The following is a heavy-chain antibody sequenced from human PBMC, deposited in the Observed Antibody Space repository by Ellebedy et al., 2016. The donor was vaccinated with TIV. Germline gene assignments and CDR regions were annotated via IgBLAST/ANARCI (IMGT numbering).Heavy chain of an antibody. J-gene: IGHJ4*02. Sequence: GESLKISCAASGFTFSDNAMGWVRQAPGQGLEWVSSISYRGVSTYYPDSANGRFTISRDNSKNTLYLQMNSLRAEDTAVYYCPKGQRVVTAPFDYWGQGTLVTVSS. V-gene: IGHV3-23*01. CDR3: PKGQRVVTAPFDY. CDR2: ISYRGVST. D-gene: IGHD2-21*02. CDR1: GFTFSDNA.